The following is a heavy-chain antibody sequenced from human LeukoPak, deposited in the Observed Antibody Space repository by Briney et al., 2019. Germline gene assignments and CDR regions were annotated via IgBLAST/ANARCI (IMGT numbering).Heavy chain of an antibody. CDR1: GYTFTGYS. Sequence: ASVKVSCKASGYTFTGYSIHWVRQAPGLGLERMGWINPNSGGTNYAQKFQGRVTMTRDTSISTAYMDLNRLRSDDTAVYYCARVAMVYGLFSQYTGLDVWGQGTTVTVSS. CDR3: ARVAMVYGLFSQYTGLDV. V-gene: IGHV1-2*02. J-gene: IGHJ6*02. CDR2: INPNSGGT. D-gene: IGHD3-10*01.